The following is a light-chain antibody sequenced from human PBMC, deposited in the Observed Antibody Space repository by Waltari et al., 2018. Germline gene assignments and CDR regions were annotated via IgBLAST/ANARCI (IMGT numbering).Light chain of an antibody. Sequence: SYELTQPPSVSVSPGQTARITCSGDALPKQFAFWYQQKSGQAPVVVIYKDTERPSGIPYRISGSSSRTTVTLTISGAQAEDEADYYCQSGDSSGVVVFGGGTKLTVL. J-gene: IGLJ2*01. CDR1: ALPKQF. CDR2: KDT. V-gene: IGLV3-25*03. CDR3: QSGDSSGVVV.